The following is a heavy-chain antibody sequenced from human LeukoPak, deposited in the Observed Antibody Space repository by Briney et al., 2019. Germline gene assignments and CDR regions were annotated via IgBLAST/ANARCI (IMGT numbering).Heavy chain of an antibody. CDR3: ARKDFGVAPQGHYYYYMDV. CDR1: GYTFTSYD. J-gene: IGHJ6*03. V-gene: IGHV1-8*03. Sequence: GASVKVSCKASGYTFTSYDINWVRQATGQGLEWMGWMNPNSGNTGYAQKFQGRVTITRNTSISTAYMELSSLRSEDTAVYYCARKDFGVAPQGHYYYYMDVWGKGTTVTVSS. CDR2: MNPNSGNT. D-gene: IGHD3-3*01.